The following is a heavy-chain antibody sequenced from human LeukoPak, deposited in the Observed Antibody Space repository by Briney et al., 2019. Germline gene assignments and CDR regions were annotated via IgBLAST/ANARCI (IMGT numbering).Heavy chain of an antibody. CDR1: GGSFSGYH. J-gene: IGHJ6*03. D-gene: IGHD3-22*01. Sequence: SSETLSLTCAVYGGSFSGYHWTWIRQSPGKGLEWIGDINPSGSTYYNPSLKSRLTISVDTSKNQFSLKLRSVTAADTDVYYCARGRHDITMIVVVMTSVSYYLDVWGKGTTVTVS. CDR2: INPSGST. CDR3: ARGRHDITMIVVVMTSVSYYLDV. V-gene: IGHV4-34*01.